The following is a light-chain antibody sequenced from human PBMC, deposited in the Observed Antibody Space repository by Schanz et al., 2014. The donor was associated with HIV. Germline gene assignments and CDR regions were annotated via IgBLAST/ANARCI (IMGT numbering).Light chain of an antibody. Sequence: IQMTQSPSSLSASVGDRVTITCRASQDIRGDLGWYQQKPRKAPKLLIYDASNLETGVPSRFSGGGSGTDFTFTISSLQPEDYATYFCQQFDSLPITFGQGTRLEIK. V-gene: IGKV1-33*01. J-gene: IGKJ5*01. CDR1: QDIRGD. CDR3: QQFDSLPIT. CDR2: DAS.